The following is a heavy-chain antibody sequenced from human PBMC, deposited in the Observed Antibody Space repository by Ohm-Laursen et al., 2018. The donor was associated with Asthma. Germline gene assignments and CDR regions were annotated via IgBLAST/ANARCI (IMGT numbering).Heavy chain of an antibody. V-gene: IGHV4-39*07. CDR1: GGSISSGTYW. CDR2: SSYSGST. J-gene: IGHJ4*02. D-gene: IGHD6-6*01. Sequence: SDTLSLTCPVSGGSISSGTYWWGWIRQPPGMGLEWIGSSSYSGSTYYNPPLRSRVTISVDTSKNQFSLKLSSVTAADTAVYYCARVGMLVRDFDYWGQGTLVTVSA. CDR3: ARVGMLVRDFDY.